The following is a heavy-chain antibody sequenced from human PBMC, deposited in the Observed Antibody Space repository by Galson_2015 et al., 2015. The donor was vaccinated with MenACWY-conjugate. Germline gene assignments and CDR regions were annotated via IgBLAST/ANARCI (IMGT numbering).Heavy chain of an antibody. CDR3: AKTRGAFFYFDS. Sequence: SLRLSCAVSGFIFNTYWMHWVRHAPGKGLVWVSRINPGGSSTTYADSVKDRFTISRDNAKNTLYLQMNSLRPEDTAVFYCAKTRGAFFYFDSWGQGTLVTVSS. CDR1: GFIFNTYW. D-gene: IGHD1-26*01. V-gene: IGHV3-74*01. CDR2: INPGGSST. J-gene: IGHJ4*02.